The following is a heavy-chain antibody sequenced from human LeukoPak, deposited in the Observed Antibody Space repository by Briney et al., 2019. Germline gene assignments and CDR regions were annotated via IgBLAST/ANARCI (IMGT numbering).Heavy chain of an antibody. CDR3: ASQESGRGGSYNFGY. CDR1: GGTFSSYA. J-gene: IGHJ4*02. D-gene: IGHD1-26*01. Sequence: ASVKVSCKASGGTFSSYAISWVRQAPGQGLEWMGGIIPIFGTANYAQKFQGRVTITADESTSTAYMELSSLRAEDTAVYYCASQESGRGGSYNFGYWGQGTLVTVSS. V-gene: IGHV1-69*13. CDR2: IIPIFGTA.